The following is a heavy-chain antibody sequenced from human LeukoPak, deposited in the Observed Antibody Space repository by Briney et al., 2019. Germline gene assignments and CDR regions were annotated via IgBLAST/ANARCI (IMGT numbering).Heavy chain of an antibody. V-gene: IGHV4-30-4*08. J-gene: IGHJ4*02. D-gene: IGHD6-13*01. Sequence: PSETLSLTCTVSGGSIRSGDYYWSWIRQPPGKGLEWIGYIYHSGSTYYNPSLKSRVTISVDTSKNQFSLMLSSVTAADTAVYYCARDSRYSSSWYYFDYWGQGTLVTVSS. CDR1: GGSIRSGDYY. CDR2: IYHSGST. CDR3: ARDSRYSSSWYYFDY.